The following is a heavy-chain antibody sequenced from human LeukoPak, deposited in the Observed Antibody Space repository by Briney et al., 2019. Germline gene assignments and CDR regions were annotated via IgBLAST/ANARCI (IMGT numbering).Heavy chain of an antibody. CDR3: ARGGTWAPNWFDP. CDR1: GFTFSDYD. V-gene: IGHV3-21*01. CDR2: ISSSSSYI. D-gene: IGHD3-16*01. Sequence: GGSLRLSCVGSGFTFSDYDMNWVRQAPGKGLEWVSSISSSSSYIYYADSVKGRFTISRDNAKNSVYLQMNSLRAEDTAVYYCARGGTWAPNWFDPWGQGTLVTVSS. J-gene: IGHJ5*02.